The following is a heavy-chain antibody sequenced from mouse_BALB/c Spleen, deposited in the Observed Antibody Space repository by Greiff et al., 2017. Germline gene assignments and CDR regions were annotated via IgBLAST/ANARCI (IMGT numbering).Heavy chain of an antibody. V-gene: IGHV1S81*02. CDR3: ARSGGPGAMDY. Sequence: VQLQQPGAELVKPGASVKLSCKASGYTFTSYWMHWVKQRPGQGLEWIGEINPSNGRTNYNEKFKSKATLTVDKSSSTAYMQLSSLTSEDSAVYYCARSGGPGAMDYWGQGTTLTVSS. CDR2: INPSNGRT. J-gene: IGHJ4*01. CDR1: GYTFTSYW. D-gene: IGHD1-1*02.